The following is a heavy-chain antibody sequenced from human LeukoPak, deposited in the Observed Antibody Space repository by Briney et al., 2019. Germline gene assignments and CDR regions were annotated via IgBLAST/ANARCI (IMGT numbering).Heavy chain of an antibody. CDR3: AKTLDFWSGYYSYFDY. V-gene: IGHV3-23*01. CDR2: ISGSGGST. J-gene: IGHJ4*02. CDR1: GFTFSSYA. Sequence: GVLRLSCAASGFTFSSYAMSWVRQAPGKGLEWVSAISGSGGSTYYADSVKGRFTISRDNSKNTLYLQMNSLRAEDTAVYYCAKTLDFWSGYYSYFDYWGQGTLVTVSS. D-gene: IGHD3-3*01.